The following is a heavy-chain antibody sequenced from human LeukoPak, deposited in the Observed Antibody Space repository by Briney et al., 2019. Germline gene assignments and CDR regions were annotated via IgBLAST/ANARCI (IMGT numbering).Heavy chain of an antibody. J-gene: IGHJ4*02. CDR2: IYTSGST. CDR3: AGPFPYYYGSGSYSPDY. Sequence: PSQTLSLTCTVSGGSISSYYWSWIRQPAGKGLEWIGRIYTSGSTNYNPSLKSRVTMSVDTSKNQFSLKLSSATAADTAVYYCAGPFPYYYGSGSYSPDYWGQGTLVTVSS. CDR1: GGSISSYY. V-gene: IGHV4-4*07. D-gene: IGHD3-10*01.